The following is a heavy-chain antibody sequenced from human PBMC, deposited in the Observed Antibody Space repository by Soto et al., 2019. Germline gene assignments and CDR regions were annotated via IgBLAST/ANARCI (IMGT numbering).Heavy chain of an antibody. CDR2: INHSGST. V-gene: IGHV4-34*01. J-gene: IGHJ4*02. Sequence: SETLSLTCAVYGGSFSGYYWSWIRQPPGKGLEWIGEINHSGSTNYNPSLKSRVTISVDTSKNQFSLKLSSVTAADTAVYYCVSRIAAAAGAYFDYWGQGTLVTVSS. CDR3: VSRIAAAAGAYFDY. CDR1: GGSFSGYY. D-gene: IGHD6-13*01.